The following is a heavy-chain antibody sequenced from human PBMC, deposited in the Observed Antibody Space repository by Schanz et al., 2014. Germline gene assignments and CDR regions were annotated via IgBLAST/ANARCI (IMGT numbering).Heavy chain of an antibody. CDR3: AKGQGAVINNWYFDL. J-gene: IGHJ2*01. CDR1: GFAFRNYG. Sequence: QVQLVESGGGVVQPGGSLRLSCAASGFAFRNYGMHWARQAPGKGPEWVAFIEYDEKNEYYADSVKGRFSISRDNSINTLSLQMNSLSADDTAVYYCAKGQGAVINNWYFDLWGRGTLVTVSS. D-gene: IGHD2-21*01. V-gene: IGHV3-30*02. CDR2: IEYDEKNE.